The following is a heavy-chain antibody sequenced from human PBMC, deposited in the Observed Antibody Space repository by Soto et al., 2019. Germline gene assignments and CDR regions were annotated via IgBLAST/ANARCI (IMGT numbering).Heavy chain of an antibody. J-gene: IGHJ4*02. CDR2: ISYDGSNK. Sequence: GGSVRLSCAASGFTFSSYAMHWVRQAPGKGLEWVAVISYDGSNKYYADSVKGRFTISRDNSKNTLYLQMNSLRAEDTAVYYCARPTTVTTREMDYWGKGTLVTISS. CDR3: ARPTTVTTREMDY. D-gene: IGHD4-17*01. CDR1: GFTFSSYA. V-gene: IGHV3-30-3*01.